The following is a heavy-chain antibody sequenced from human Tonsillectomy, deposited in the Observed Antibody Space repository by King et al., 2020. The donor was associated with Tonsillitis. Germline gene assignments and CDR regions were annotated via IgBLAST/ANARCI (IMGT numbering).Heavy chain of an antibody. D-gene: IGHD6-19*01. CDR3: ARVSGWYL. CDR2: IYHSGST. Sequence: QVQLQESGPGLVKPSETLSLTCTVSGYSISSGYYWGWIRQPPGKGLEWIGNIYHSGSTYYNPSLKSRVTISVDTSENQFSLKLSSVTAADTAVYYCARVSGWYLWGQGTLVTVSS. J-gene: IGHJ4*02. CDR1: GYSISSGYY. V-gene: IGHV4-38-2*02.